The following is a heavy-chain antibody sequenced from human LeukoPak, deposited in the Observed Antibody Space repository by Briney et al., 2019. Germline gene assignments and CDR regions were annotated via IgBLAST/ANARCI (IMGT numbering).Heavy chain of an antibody. CDR1: GGSISSYY. CDR2: IYYSGST. CDR3: ARVLWFGELLYSFDY. Sequence: PSETLSLTCTVSGGSISSYYWSWIRQPPGKGLEWIGYIYYSGSTNYNPSLKSRVTISVDRSKNQFSLKLSSVTAADTAVYYCARVLWFGELLYSFDYWGQGTLVTVSS. J-gene: IGHJ4*02. V-gene: IGHV4-59*12. D-gene: IGHD3-10*01.